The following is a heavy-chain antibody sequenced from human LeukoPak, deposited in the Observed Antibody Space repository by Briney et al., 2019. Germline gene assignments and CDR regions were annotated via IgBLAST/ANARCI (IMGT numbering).Heavy chain of an antibody. Sequence: GASVKVSCKASGYTFTSYGISWVRQAPGQGLEWMGWISAYNGNTNYAQKLQGRVTMTTDTSTSTAYMELRSLRSDDTAVYYCARVLMITFGGVIAPSDYWGQGTLVTVSS. CDR2: ISAYNGNT. D-gene: IGHD3-16*02. CDR1: GYTFTSYG. V-gene: IGHV1-18*01. J-gene: IGHJ4*02. CDR3: ARVLMITFGGVIAPSDY.